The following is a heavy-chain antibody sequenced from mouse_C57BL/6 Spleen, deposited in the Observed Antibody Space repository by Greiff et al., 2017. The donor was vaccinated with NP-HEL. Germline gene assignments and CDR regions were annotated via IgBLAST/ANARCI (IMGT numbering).Heavy chain of an antibody. D-gene: IGHD1-1*01. CDR1: GYTFTSYW. CDR2: IYPGSGST. CDR3: AYYYGSSYGYFDY. J-gene: IGHJ2*01. Sequence: KQSGAELVKPGASVKMSCKASGYTFTSYWITWVKQRPGQGLEWIGDIYPGSGSTNYNEKFKSKATLTVDTSSSTAYMQLSSLTSEDSAVYYCAYYYGSSYGYFDYWGQGTTLTVSS. V-gene: IGHV1-55*01.